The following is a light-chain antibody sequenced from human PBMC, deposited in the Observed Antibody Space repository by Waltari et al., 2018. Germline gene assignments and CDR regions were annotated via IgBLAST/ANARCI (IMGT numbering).Light chain of an antibody. CDR1: SSDVGSYNS. J-gene: IGLJ3*02. CDR3: SSQSSNNVVL. V-gene: IGLV2-14*03. Sequence: QSALTQPASVSGSPGQSITISCTGISSDVGSYNSVSWYQDHPGQGPKVIIYDVSDRASGVSARFSGSKSGKTASLTISGLQAEDEADYYCSSQSSNNVVLFGGGTKVTVL. CDR2: DVS.